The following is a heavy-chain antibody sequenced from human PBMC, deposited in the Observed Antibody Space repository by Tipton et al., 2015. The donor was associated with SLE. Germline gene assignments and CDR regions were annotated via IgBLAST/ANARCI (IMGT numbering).Heavy chain of an antibody. D-gene: IGHD3-9*01. CDR3: ARGDAGGDGATPQQRHFHWPWDS. V-gene: IGHV1-3*04. J-gene: IGHJ4*02. CDR1: GYTFTTYK. Sequence: QLVQSGAEVKKPGASVKISCKSSGYTFTTYKIHWVRQAPGQRPEWMGWINTGNGDTRYSQKFQGRVTLTRDTSASAAYMEVSRLTSEDTGVYYCARGDAGGDGATPQQRHFHWPWDSWGQGTQVIVSS. CDR2: INTGNGDT.